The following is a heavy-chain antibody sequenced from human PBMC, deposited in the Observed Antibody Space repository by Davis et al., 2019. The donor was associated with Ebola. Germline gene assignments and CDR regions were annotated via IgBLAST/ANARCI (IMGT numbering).Heavy chain of an antibody. V-gene: IGHV1-2*02. CDR2: INPNSGGT. CDR3: ARSYYDSSGYFLVNWFDP. Sequence: ASVKVSCKASGYTFTGYYMHWVRQAPGQGLEWMGWINPNSGGTNYAQKFQGRVTMTRDTSISTAYMELSRLRSDDTAVYYCARSYYDSSGYFLVNWFDPWGQGTLVTVSS. CDR1: GYTFTGYY. J-gene: IGHJ5*02. D-gene: IGHD3-22*01.